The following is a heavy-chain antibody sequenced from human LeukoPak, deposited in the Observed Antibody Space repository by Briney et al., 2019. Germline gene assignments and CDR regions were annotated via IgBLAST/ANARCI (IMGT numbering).Heavy chain of an antibody. Sequence: SETLSLTCTVSDGSITNYYWSWIRQPPGKGLEWIAYSHYSKTTTYHPSLRSRATVSVDASKNQFSLKLSSVTAADTAVYYCARHAGNLYGDFFDYWGQGTLVTVSS. J-gene: IGHJ4*02. CDR2: SHYSKTT. CDR3: ARHAGNLYGDFFDY. V-gene: IGHV4-59*08. CDR1: DGSITNYY. D-gene: IGHD4-17*01.